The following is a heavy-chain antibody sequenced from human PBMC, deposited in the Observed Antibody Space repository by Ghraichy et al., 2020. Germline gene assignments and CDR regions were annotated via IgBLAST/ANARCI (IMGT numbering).Heavy chain of an antibody. CDR3: ARTYEILTGEVTDWYFDL. D-gene: IGHD3-9*01. CDR2: IYYSGST. J-gene: IGHJ2*01. Sequence: SETLSLTCTVSGGSISSYYWSWIRQPPGKGLEWIGYIYYSGSTNYNPSLKSRVTISVDTSKNQFSLKLSSVTAADTAVYYCARTYEILTGEVTDWYFDLWGRGTLVTVSS. CDR1: GGSISSYY. V-gene: IGHV4-59*01.